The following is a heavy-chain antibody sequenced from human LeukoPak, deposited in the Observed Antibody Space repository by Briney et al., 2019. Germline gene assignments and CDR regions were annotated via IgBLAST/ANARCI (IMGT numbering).Heavy chain of an antibody. CDR1: GGSISSTDSY. CDR2: IYYRGST. Sequence: KPSETLSLTCSVSGGSISSTDSYWGWVRQPPGKGLEWIGIIYYRGSTYYNPSLKSRVAISVDTSTNHFSLKLSSVTAADTAVYYCARHAVGGSNFYWGQGTLVTVSS. D-gene: IGHD2-15*01. V-gene: IGHV4-39*01. J-gene: IGHJ4*02. CDR3: ARHAVGGSNFY.